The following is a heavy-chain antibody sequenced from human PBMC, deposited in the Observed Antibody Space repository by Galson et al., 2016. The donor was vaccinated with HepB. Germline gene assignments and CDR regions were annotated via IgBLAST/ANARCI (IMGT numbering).Heavy chain of an antibody. CDR2: TYYRSQWSN. CDR1: GDSVSSDRAA. CDR3: ARDVWGFDL. V-gene: IGHV6-1*01. J-gene: IGHJ4*02. D-gene: IGHD3-16*01. Sequence: CAISGDSVSSDRAAWNWIRQSPSRGLEWLGRTYYRSQWSNDYAESVKSRIVIKPDTSKNQFSLQLNSVTPGDTALYYCARDVWGFDLWGQGTLVTVSS.